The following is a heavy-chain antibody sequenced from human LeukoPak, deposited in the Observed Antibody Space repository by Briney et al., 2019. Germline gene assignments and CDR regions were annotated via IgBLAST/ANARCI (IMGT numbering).Heavy chain of an antibody. CDR3: AKDLHFYHDSSGGGYDY. CDR1: GFTFDDYA. Sequence: GGSLRLSCAASGFTFDDYAMHWVRQAPGKGLEWVSGISWNSGSIGYADSVKGRFTISRDNAKNSLYLQMNSLRAEDTALYYCAKDLHFYHDSSGGGYDYWGQGTLVTVSS. J-gene: IGHJ4*02. D-gene: IGHD3-22*01. CDR2: ISWNSGSI. V-gene: IGHV3-9*01.